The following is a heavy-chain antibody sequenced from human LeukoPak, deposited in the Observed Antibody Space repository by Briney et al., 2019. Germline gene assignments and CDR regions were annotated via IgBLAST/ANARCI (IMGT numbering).Heavy chain of an antibody. CDR1: GYTFTGYY. CDR2: INPNSGGT. J-gene: IGHJ4*02. V-gene: IGHV1-2*02. Sequence: ASVKVSCKASGYTFTGYYMHWVRQAPGQGLEWMGWINPNSGGTNYAQKFQGRVTMTRDTSISTAYMELSRLRSDDTAVYYCARDFERYSSSWDHWGQGTLVTVSS. CDR3: ARDFERYSSSWDH. D-gene: IGHD6-13*01.